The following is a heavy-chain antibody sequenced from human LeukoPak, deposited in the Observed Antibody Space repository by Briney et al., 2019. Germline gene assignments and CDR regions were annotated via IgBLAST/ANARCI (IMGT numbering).Heavy chain of an antibody. Sequence: PGGSLRLSCAASGFTFSSYAMHWVRQAPGKGLEWVAVISYDGSNKYYADSVKGRFTISRDNSKNTLYLQMNSLRAEDTAVYYCARALSIQLWLEVDYWGQGTLVTVSS. D-gene: IGHD5-18*01. V-gene: IGHV3-30-3*01. CDR3: ARALSIQLWLEVDY. J-gene: IGHJ4*02. CDR1: GFTFSSYA. CDR2: ISYDGSNK.